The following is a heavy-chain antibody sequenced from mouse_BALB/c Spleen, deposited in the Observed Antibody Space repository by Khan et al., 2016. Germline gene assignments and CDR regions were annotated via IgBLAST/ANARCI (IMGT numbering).Heavy chain of an antibody. CDR3: ARSYYGYFAMDY. D-gene: IGHD1-2*01. J-gene: IGHJ4*01. Sequence: QVQLQQSGTELPRPGASVKLSCKASCYTFTDYYLHWVKQRTGQGLEWIGEIFPGSGSTYYNEKFKGKASLTADTSSSTAYMQLSSLTSEDSAVYFCARSYYGYFAMDYWGHGASVTVSS. CDR2: IFPGSGST. V-gene: IGHV1-77*01. CDR1: CYTFTDYY.